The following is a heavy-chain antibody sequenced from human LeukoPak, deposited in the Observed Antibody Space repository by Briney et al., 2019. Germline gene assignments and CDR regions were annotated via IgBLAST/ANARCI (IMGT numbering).Heavy chain of an antibody. CDR1: GGSISSYY. D-gene: IGHD4-17*01. J-gene: IGHJ3*02. CDR2: IYTSGST. Sequence: SETLSLTCTVSGGSISSYYWIWMRQPAGKGLEWIGRIYTSGSTNYNPSLKSRVTMSVDASKNQFSLKPSSVPAADTAVYYCARDVTVTTWDAFDIWGHGTMVTVSS. V-gene: IGHV4-4*07. CDR3: ARDVTVTTWDAFDI.